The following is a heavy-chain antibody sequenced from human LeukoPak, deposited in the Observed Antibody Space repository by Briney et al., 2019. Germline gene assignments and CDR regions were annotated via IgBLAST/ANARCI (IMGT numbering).Heavy chain of an antibody. CDR2: IYYSGST. CDR1: GGSISSYY. CDR3: ARFKRAGGWSYFDY. Sequence: SETLSLTCTVPGGSISSYYWGWIRQPPGKGLEWIGSIYYSGSTYYNPSLKSRVTISVDTSKNQFSLKLSSVTAADTAVYYCARFKRAGGWSYFDYWGQGTLVTVSS. D-gene: IGHD6-19*01. J-gene: IGHJ4*02. V-gene: IGHV4-39*07.